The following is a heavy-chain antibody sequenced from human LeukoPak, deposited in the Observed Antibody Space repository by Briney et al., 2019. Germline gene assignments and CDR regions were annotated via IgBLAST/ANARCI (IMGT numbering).Heavy chain of an antibody. CDR2: IYYSGST. J-gene: IGHJ4*02. CDR1: GGSISSYY. CDR3: ARIRTPAHTYYYGSGSYHFDY. Sequence: SETLSLTCTVSGGSISSYYWSWIRQPPGKGLEWIGYIYYSGSTNYNPSLKSRVTISVDTSKNQFSLKLSSVTAADTAVYYCARIRTPAHTYYYGSGSYHFDYWGQGTLVTVSS. V-gene: IGHV4-59*12. D-gene: IGHD3-10*01.